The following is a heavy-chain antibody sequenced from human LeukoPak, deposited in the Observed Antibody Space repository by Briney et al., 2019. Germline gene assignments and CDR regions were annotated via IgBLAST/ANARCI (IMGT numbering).Heavy chain of an antibody. CDR3: ARWYFDYIWGTHRYDYFDY. CDR2: INGYNGDT. V-gene: IGHV1-18*01. J-gene: IGHJ4*01. CDR1: GYSFTRYG. Sequence: ASVKVSCKASGYSFTRYGISWVRQAPGQGLEWMGWINGYNGDTNYAQKFQGGVTMTTDTSTNTAYLELRSLRSEDTAVYYCARWYFDYIWGTHRYDYFDYWGQGTLVTVSS. D-gene: IGHD3-16*02.